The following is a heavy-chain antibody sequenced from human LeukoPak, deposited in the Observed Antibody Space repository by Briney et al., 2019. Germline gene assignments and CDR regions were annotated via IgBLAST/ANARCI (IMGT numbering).Heavy chain of an antibody. V-gene: IGHV3-30*02. D-gene: IGHD2-15*01. CDR2: IRYDGSNK. Sequence: GGSLRLSCAASGFTFSSYGMHWVRQAPGKGLEWVAFIRYDGSNKYYADCVKGRFTIYRDNSKNTLYLQLNSLRAEDTAVYYCAKELGYCSGGSCWQGSYYYYGMDVWGQGTTVTVSS. J-gene: IGHJ6*02. CDR3: AKELGYCSGGSCWQGSYYYYGMDV. CDR1: GFTFSSYG.